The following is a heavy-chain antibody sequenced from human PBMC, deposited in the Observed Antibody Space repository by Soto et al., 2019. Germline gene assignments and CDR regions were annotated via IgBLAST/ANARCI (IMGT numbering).Heavy chain of an antibody. CDR3: ARDWYDYIWGSYRNAFDI. D-gene: IGHD3-16*02. J-gene: IGHJ3*02. CDR2: IWYDGSNK. CDR1: GFTFSSYG. Sequence: GGSLRLSCAASGFTFSSYGMHCVRQAPGKGLEWVAVIWYDGSNKYYADSVKGRFTISRDNSKNTLYLQMNSLRAEDTAVYYCARDWYDYIWGSYRNAFDIWGQGTMVTVSS. V-gene: IGHV3-33*01.